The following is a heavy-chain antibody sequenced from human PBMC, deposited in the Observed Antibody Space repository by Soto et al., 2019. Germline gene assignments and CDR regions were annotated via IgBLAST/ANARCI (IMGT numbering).Heavy chain of an antibody. D-gene: IGHD3-10*01. J-gene: IGHJ4*02. CDR3: ARERGKVRGVIRSFDY. CDR1: GFTFSSYS. Sequence: GGSLRLSCAASGFTFSSYSMNWVRQAPGKGLEWVSSISSSSSYIYYADSVKGRFTISRDNAKNSLYLQMNSLRAEDTAVYYCARERGKVRGVIRSFDYWGQGTLVTVSS. V-gene: IGHV3-21*01. CDR2: ISSSSSYI.